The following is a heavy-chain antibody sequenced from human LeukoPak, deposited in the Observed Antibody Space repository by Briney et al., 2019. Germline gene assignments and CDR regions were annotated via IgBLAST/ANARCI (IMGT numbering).Heavy chain of an antibody. J-gene: IGHJ4*02. Sequence: PGGSLRLSCAASGYTFSTYAMSWVRQAPGKGLEWVSAISGSGGSTYYADSVKGRLTSSRDNSKNTLYLEMNSLRAEDTAVYYCSKCLYSGRYRASFDNWGQGTLVTVSS. V-gene: IGHV3-23*01. CDR3: SKCLYSGRYRASFDN. D-gene: IGHD1-26*01. CDR1: GYTFSTYA. CDR2: ISGSGGST.